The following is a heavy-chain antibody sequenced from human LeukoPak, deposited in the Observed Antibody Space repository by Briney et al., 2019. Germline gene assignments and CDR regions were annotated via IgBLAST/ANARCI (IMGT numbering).Heavy chain of an antibody. CDR2: INPNSGGT. Sequence: ASVKVSCKASGYTFTGYYMHWERQAPGQGLEWMGRINPNSGGTNYAQKFQGRVTMTRDTSISTAYMELSRLRSEDTAVYYCARDSRIAGVYYGMDVWGQGTTVTVSS. V-gene: IGHV1-2*06. CDR3: ARDSRIAGVYYGMDV. J-gene: IGHJ6*02. D-gene: IGHD6-13*01. CDR1: GYTFTGYY.